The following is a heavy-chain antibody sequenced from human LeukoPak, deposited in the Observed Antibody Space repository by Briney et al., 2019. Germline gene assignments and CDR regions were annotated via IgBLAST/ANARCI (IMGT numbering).Heavy chain of an antibody. CDR1: GFSISSGHY. CDR2: VYQSGTT. V-gene: IGHV4-38-2*02. J-gene: IGHJ4*02. Sequence: SETLSLACTVSGFSISSGHYWGWVRQPPGAGLEWIGSVYQSGTTYYNPSLKSRVTTSVDMSKNQFSLRLRPVTAADTAVYYCARIFIRNGYSSYFDCWGQGTLVTVSS. D-gene: IGHD5-18*01. CDR3: ARIFIRNGYSSYFDC.